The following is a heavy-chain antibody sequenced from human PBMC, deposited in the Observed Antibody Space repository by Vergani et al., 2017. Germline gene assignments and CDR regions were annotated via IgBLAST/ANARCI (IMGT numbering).Heavy chain of an antibody. Sequence: QVQLQESGPGLVKPSETLSLSCNVSGASVNTYYWSWIRQSPGKGLEWIGYIYHTGDTNSNPSLNSRVTMSLDTSKNHVSLRLRSVTAADTAVYFCVRGAVVLKPVAFRGRWFDSWGQGTLVIVSS. D-gene: IGHD4/OR15-4a*01. J-gene: IGHJ5*01. CDR2: IYHTGDT. V-gene: IGHV4-59*02. CDR1: GASVNTYY. CDR3: VRGAVVLKPVAFRGRWFDS.